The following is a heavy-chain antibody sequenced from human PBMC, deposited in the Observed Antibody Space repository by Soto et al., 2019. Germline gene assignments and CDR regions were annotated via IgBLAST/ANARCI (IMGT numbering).Heavy chain of an antibody. CDR3: ARAVGYYDSSGYYFIYDAFDI. CDR2: IYYSGST. D-gene: IGHD3-22*01. Sequence: SETLSLTCTVSGDSVSSYYWSWIRQPPGKGLEWIGYIYYSGSTNYNPSLKSRVTISVDTSKNQFSLKLSSVTAADTAVYYCARAVGYYDSSGYYFIYDAFDIWGQGTMVNRLL. CDR1: GDSVSSYY. J-gene: IGHJ3*02. V-gene: IGHV4-59*02.